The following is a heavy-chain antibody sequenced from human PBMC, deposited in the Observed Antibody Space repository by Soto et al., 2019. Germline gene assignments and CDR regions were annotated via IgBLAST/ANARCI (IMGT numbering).Heavy chain of an antibody. CDR2: ISYDGNSK. CDR1: GFTFYTSA. Sequence: QVQLVESGGGVVQPGRSLRLSCAASGFTFYTSALHWVRQAPGKGLEWVTFISYDGNSKYYTDSVKGRFTISRDNSKNTLYLQMKRLRAEDTAVYYCAMRVGATDYWGQGTLVIVSS. CDR3: AMRVGATDY. D-gene: IGHD1-26*01. J-gene: IGHJ4*02. V-gene: IGHV3-30*03.